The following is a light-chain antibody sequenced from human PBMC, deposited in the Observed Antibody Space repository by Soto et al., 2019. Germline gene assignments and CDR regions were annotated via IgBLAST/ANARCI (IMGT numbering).Light chain of an antibody. V-gene: IGKV1-33*01. CDR1: QSISTY. CDR2: AAS. Sequence: DIQMTQSPSSLSASVGDRVTITCRASQSISTYLNWYLQKPGKAPVLLIYAASRLQSGVPSRFSGGGSGTDFTFTINGLQPEDAAIYSCQQYVNLPYTFGQGTKLEIK. CDR3: QQYVNLPYT. J-gene: IGKJ2*01.